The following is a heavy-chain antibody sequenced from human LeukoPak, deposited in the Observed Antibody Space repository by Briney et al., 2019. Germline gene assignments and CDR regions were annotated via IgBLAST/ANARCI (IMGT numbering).Heavy chain of an antibody. CDR3: ATLRGASTAVFDS. CDR2: IHYSGAT. D-gene: IGHD2-21*02. V-gene: IGHV4-59*08. CDR1: GGSISYDY. Sequence: PSETLSLTWTVSGGSISYDYWSWIRQSPGKRLEWIGYIHYSGATNYSPSLKSRVTISVDTSKNQFSLKLSSVTAADTALYYCATLRGASTAVFDSWGQGALVTVSS. J-gene: IGHJ4*02.